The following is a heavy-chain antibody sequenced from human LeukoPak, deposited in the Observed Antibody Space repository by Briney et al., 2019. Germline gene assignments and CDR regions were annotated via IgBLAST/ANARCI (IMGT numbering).Heavy chain of an antibody. CDR2: INVSGGST. CDR1: GFTFSNYA. J-gene: IGHJ4*02. D-gene: IGHD3/OR15-3a*01. CDR3: AKGVSAGALDALFDY. Sequence: QPGGSLRLSCAASGFTFSNYAMSWVRQAPGKGLEWVSGINVSGGSTFYADSVRGRFTISRDNSKNTLYLQMNSLGAEDTAVYYCAKGVSAGALDALFDYWGQGTLVTVSS. V-gene: IGHV3-23*01.